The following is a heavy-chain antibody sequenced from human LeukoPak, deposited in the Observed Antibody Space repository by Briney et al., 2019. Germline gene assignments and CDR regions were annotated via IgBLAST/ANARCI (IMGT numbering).Heavy chain of an antibody. J-gene: IGHJ6*04. CDR3: GKLVITMMGGV. CDR2: ISGSGGSS. D-gene: IGHD3-22*01. Sequence: GGSLRLSCAASGFSFNNFAVSWVRQAPGKGLEWVSAISGSGGSSYYADSVRGRVTISRDNFKNTLYLQMNSLRVEDTAVYYWGKLVITMMGGVGGKGPPATISS. CDR1: GFSFNNFA. V-gene: IGHV3-23*01.